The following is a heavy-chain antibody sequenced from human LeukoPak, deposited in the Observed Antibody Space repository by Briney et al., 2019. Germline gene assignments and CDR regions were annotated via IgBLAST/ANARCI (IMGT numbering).Heavy chain of an antibody. CDR3: ERKRQYEILTGYHKNYFDY. Sequence: GTSVKVSCKASGYTFTSYGLSGVLQAPAPGLECMGWISAYNGNTNYAQKLQGRVTMTTDKSTSTAYMELRSLRSDDTAVYFCERKRQYEILTGYHKNYFDYWGQGTLVTVSS. CDR1: GYTFTSYG. CDR2: ISAYNGNT. V-gene: IGHV1-18*01. D-gene: IGHD3-9*01. J-gene: IGHJ4*02.